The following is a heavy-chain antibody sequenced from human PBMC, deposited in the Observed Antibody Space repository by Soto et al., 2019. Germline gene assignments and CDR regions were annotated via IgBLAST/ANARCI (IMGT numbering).Heavy chain of an antibody. CDR1: GYTFTSYG. Sequence: QVQLVQSGAEVKKPGASVKVSCKASGYTFTSYGISWVRQAPEQGLEWMGWISAYNGNTNYAQKLQGRVTMTTDTSTSTAYMELRSLRSDDTAVYYCAREEFHEKYYYYGMDVWGQGTTVTVSS. V-gene: IGHV1-18*01. CDR3: AREEFHEKYYYYGMDV. CDR2: ISAYNGNT. J-gene: IGHJ6*02.